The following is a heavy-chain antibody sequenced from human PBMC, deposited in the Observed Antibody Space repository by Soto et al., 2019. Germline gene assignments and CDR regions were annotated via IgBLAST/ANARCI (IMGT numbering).Heavy chain of an antibody. V-gene: IGHV4-59*01. CDR2: IYYSGST. J-gene: IGHJ6*03. CDR3: GRGYSSCQLPNYYYYMDV. D-gene: IGHD6-19*01. CDR1: GGSISSYY. Sequence: PSETLSLTCTVSGGSISSYYWSWIRQPPGKGLEWIGYIYYSGSTNYNPSLKSRVTISVDTSKNQFSLKLSSVTAADTAVYYCGRGYSSCQLPNYYYYMDVWGKGTTVTVSS.